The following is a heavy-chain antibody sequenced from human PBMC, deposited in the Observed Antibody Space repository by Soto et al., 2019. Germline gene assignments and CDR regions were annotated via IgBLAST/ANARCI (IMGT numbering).Heavy chain of an antibody. J-gene: IGHJ6*02. Sequence: ASVKVSCKASGFTLTSSAVQWVRQARGQRLEWIGWIVVGSGNTNYAQKFQERVTITRDMSTSTAYMELSSLRSEDTAVYYCAACGYDFHMVPGALSLAVWGQGTTVTVSS. CDR1: GFTLTSSA. CDR3: AACGYDFHMVPGALSLAV. D-gene: IGHD5-12*01. V-gene: IGHV1-58*01. CDR2: IVVGSGNT.